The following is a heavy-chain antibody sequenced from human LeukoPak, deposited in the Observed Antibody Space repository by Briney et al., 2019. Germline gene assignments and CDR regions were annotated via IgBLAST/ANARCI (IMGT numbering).Heavy chain of an antibody. CDR3: ASALGGQGGH. CDR2: IKNDGSST. V-gene: IGHV3-74*03. CDR1: GFTFSRYW. Sequence: SGGSLRLSCAASGFTFSRYWMHWVRHARGKGLVWVSLIKNDGSSTTYADSVKGRFTISRDNAKNTLFLQMNSLRADDTAIYYCASALGGQGGHWGQGTLVTVSS. J-gene: IGHJ4*02. D-gene: IGHD1-26*01.